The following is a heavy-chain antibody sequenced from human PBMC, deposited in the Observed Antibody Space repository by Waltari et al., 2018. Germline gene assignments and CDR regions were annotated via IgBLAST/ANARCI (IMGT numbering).Heavy chain of an antibody. CDR2: IHDRGSI. Sequence: QLQLRESGPGLVKPSETLSLTCTVSGGSISSGSYYWGWIRQPPGTGPEWIGTIHDRGSIHYNPSRKSRATISLDTAKKQFSLKLSSVTAADTAVYYCARRVLPTAIMENNWFDPWGQGTLVTVS. CDR3: ARRVLPTAIMENNWFDP. V-gene: IGHV4-39*01. J-gene: IGHJ5*02. D-gene: IGHD2-2*01. CDR1: GGSISSGSYY.